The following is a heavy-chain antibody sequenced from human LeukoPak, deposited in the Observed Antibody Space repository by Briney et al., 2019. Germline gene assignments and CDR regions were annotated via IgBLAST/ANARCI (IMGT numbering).Heavy chain of an antibody. CDR3: ATHRPIAVAGTFDY. J-gene: IGHJ4*02. Sequence: PSETLSLTCTVSGYSISSGYYWGWIRQPPGKGLEWIGSIYHSGSTYYNPSLKSRVTISVDTSKNQFSLKLSSVTAADTAVYYCATHRPIAVAGTFDYWGQGTLVTVSS. D-gene: IGHD6-19*01. V-gene: IGHV4-38-2*02. CDR2: IYHSGST. CDR1: GYSISSGYY.